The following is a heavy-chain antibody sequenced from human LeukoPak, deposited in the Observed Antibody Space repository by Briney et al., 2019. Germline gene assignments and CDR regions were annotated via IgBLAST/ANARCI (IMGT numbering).Heavy chain of an antibody. D-gene: IGHD2-2*01. J-gene: IGHJ6*02. CDR1: GFTFSSYG. CDR2: IWCDGSNK. CDR3: AGGVPAYYYYGMDV. V-gene: IGHV3-33*01. Sequence: GRSLRLSCAASGFTFSSYGMHWVRQAPGKGLEWVAVIWCDGSNKYYADSVKGRFTISRDNSKNTLYLQMNSLRAEDTAVYYCAGGVPAYYYYGMDVWGQGTTVTVSS.